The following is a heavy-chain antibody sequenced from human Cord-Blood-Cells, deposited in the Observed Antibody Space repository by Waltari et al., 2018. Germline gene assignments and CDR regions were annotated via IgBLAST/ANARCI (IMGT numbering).Heavy chain of an antibody. Sequence: QVQLVQSGAEVKKPVASVKVSCKASGYTFTGYYMHWVRQAPGQGLEWMGWINPASGGTNKAKKCQGRVTMTRDTSSSTAYMELSRLRSDDTAVYYCAFGGPMVRGALYAFDIWGQGTMVTVSS. CDR1: GYTFTGYY. V-gene: IGHV1-2*02. CDR2: INPASGGT. D-gene: IGHD3-10*01. CDR3: AFGGPMVRGALYAFDI. J-gene: IGHJ3*02.